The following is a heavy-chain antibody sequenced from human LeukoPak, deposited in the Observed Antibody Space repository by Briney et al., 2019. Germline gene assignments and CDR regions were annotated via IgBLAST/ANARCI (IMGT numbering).Heavy chain of an antibody. CDR1: GGTFSSYA. J-gene: IGHJ4*02. CDR3: ARMLCSGGSCYLVPPLFDY. D-gene: IGHD2-15*01. CDR2: ISAYNGNT. Sequence: GASVKVSCKASGGTFSSYAISWVRQAPGQGLEWMGWISAYNGNTNYAQKLQGRVTMTTDTSTSTAYMELRSLRSDDTAVYYCARMLCSGGSCYLVPPLFDYWGQGTLVTVSS. V-gene: IGHV1-18*01.